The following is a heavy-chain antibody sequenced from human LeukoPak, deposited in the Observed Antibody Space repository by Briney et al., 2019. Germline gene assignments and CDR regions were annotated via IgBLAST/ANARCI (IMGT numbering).Heavy chain of an antibody. Sequence: GGSLRLSCAASGFTFSNYAMMWVRQAPGKGLECVSAISGSGVSTYYADSVKGRFTISRDNSKNTLYLQMTSLRAEDTAVYYCARNSTVRGIFSGWGQGTLVTVSS. J-gene: IGHJ4*02. CDR1: GFTFSNYA. D-gene: IGHD3-10*01. CDR3: ARNSTVRGIFSG. CDR2: ISGSGVST. V-gene: IGHV3-23*01.